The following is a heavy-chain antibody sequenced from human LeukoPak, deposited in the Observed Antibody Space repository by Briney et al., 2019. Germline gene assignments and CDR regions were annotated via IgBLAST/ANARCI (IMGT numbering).Heavy chain of an antibody. CDR3: AREEAYCGGDCYAFDY. CDR2: ISSSSSYI. D-gene: IGHD2-21*02. Sequence: PGGSLRLSCAASGFTFSSYSMNWVRQAPGKGLEWVSSISSSSSYIYYADSVKGRFTISRDNAKNSLYLQMNSLRAEDTAVYYCAREEAYCGGDCYAFDYWGQGTLVTVSS. CDR1: GFTFSSYS. V-gene: IGHV3-21*01. J-gene: IGHJ4*02.